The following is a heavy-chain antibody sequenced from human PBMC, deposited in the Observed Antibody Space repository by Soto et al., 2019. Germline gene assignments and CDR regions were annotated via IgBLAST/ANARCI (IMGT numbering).Heavy chain of an antibody. Sequence: ASVKVSCKASGYTFTSYYMHWVRQAPGQGLEWMGIINPSGGSTSYAQKFQGRVTMTRDTSTSTVYMELSSLRSEDTAVYYCVISLGILGVVNPEVLYRAVGGKETTVPVS. CDR3: VISLGILGVVNPEVLYRAV. J-gene: IGHJ6*03. CDR2: INPSGGST. CDR1: GYTFTSYY. D-gene: IGHD3-3*01. V-gene: IGHV1-46*01.